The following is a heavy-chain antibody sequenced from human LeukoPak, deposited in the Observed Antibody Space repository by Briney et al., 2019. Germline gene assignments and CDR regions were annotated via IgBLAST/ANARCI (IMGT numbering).Heavy chain of an antibody. V-gene: IGHV1-69*13. CDR2: IITIFGTA. J-gene: IGHJ4*02. CDR3: ASQINPYYYDSSGYFLPGY. Sequence: SVKVSCKASGGTFSSYAISWVRQAPGQGLEWMGGIITIFGTANYAQKFQGRVTITADESTSTAYMELSSLRSEDTAVYYCASQINPYYYDSSGYFLPGYWGQGTLVTVSS. D-gene: IGHD3-22*01. CDR1: GGTFSSYA.